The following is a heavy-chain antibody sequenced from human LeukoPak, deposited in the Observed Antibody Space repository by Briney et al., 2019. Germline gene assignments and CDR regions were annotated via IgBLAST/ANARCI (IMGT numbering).Heavy chain of an antibody. CDR3: ASEQTTSGGRGLDY. D-gene: IGHD1-26*01. CDR2: IYTSGST. CDR1: GGSISSYY. Sequence: SETLSLTCTVSGGSISSYYWSWIRQPAGKGLEWIGRIYTSGSTNYNPSLKSRVTMSVDTSKNQFSLNLTSVTAADTAVYFCASEQTTSGGRGLDYWGQGALVSVSS. J-gene: IGHJ4*02. V-gene: IGHV4-4*07.